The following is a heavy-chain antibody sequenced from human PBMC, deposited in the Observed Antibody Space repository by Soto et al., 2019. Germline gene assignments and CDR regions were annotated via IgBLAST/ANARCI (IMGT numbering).Heavy chain of an antibody. CDR2: ISAYNGNT. J-gene: IGHJ4*02. CDR3: AKYYYYDSSGPRSFDY. D-gene: IGHD3-22*01. CDR1: GYTFTSYG. V-gene: IGHV1-18*04. Sequence: GASVKLSCKASGYTFTSYGISWVRQAPGQGLEWMGWISAYNGNTNYAQKLQGRVTMTTDTSTSTAYMELRSLRSDDTAVYYSAKYYYYDSSGPRSFDYRCPGLLVTVS.